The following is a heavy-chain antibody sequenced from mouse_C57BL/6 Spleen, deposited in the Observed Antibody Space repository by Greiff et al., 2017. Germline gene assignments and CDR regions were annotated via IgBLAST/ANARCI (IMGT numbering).Heavy chain of an antibody. CDR3: ARHGGIYYGKDWYFEV. J-gene: IGHJ1*03. CDR1: GYTFTEYT. D-gene: IGHD2-1*01. CDR2: FYPGSGSI. V-gene: IGHV1-62-2*01. Sequence: VQLQQSGAELVKPGASVKLSCKASGYTFTEYTIHWVKQRSGQGLEWIGWFYPGSGSIKYNEKFKDKATLTADKSSSTVYMELRRLTSEDAAVYFCARHGGIYYGKDWYFEVWGTGTTVTVSS.